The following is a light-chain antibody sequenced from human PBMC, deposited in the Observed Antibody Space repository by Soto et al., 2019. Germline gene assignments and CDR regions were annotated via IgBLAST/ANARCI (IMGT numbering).Light chain of an antibody. CDR2: EGG. CDR3: CSFAAGNTYV. J-gene: IGLJ1*01. Sequence: SAPTQPAPVSGSPGQSITLSCPGNSSDVGTYNLVSWYQQHPGKAPKLLISEGGKRPSGVSDRFSGSKSGNTASLTISGLQAEDEADYYCCSFAAGNTYVFGTGTKVTVL. CDR1: SSDVGTYNL. V-gene: IGLV2-23*01.